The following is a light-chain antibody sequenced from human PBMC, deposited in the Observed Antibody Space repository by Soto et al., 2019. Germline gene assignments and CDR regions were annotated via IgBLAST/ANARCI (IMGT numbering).Light chain of an antibody. Sequence: DIQITQSPSTLSASVGDRVTITCRASQSIGDSLAWYHQKPGKAPYLLISDVSSLERGVPSRFSGSGSGTEFTLTISSMQPDDFATFYCQQYNGYSRTFGQGTKVDIK. CDR1: QSIGDS. J-gene: IGKJ1*01. CDR2: DVS. V-gene: IGKV1-5*01. CDR3: QQYNGYSRT.